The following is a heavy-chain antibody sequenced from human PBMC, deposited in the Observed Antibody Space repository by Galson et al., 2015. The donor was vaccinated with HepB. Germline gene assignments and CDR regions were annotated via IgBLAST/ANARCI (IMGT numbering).Heavy chain of an antibody. D-gene: IGHD3-10*01. Sequence: SLRLSCAASGFTSSRYAMNWVRQAPGKGLEWVSYISKGGDIIFYADSVKGRFTISRDTAQNSLSLLMNNLRADDTAVYYCARVSLRAFDIWGQGTLVTVSS. CDR2: ISKGGDII. CDR3: ARVSLRAFDI. J-gene: IGHJ3*02. CDR1: GFTSSRYA. V-gene: IGHV3-48*01.